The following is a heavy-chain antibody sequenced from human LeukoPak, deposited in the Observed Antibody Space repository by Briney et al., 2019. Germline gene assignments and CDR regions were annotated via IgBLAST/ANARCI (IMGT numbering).Heavy chain of an antibody. D-gene: IGHD3-22*01. CDR2: MSTNNDIT. CDR3: ARARSAYYDSSGFYI. V-gene: IGHV1-8*01. CDR1: GYTFTSYV. J-gene: IGHJ4*02. Sequence: ASVKVSCMASGYTFTSYVLHWVRQATRQGLEWMGWMSTNNDITRYAQRFQGRVTMTRSTSMSTAYMELSSLRSEDTAVYYCARARSAYYDSSGFYIWGQGSLVTVSS.